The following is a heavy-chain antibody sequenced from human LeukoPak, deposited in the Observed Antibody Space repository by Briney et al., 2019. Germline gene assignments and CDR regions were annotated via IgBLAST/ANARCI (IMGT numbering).Heavy chain of an antibody. CDR1: GGFFSGYY. V-gene: IGHV4-34*01. J-gene: IGHJ3*02. Sequence: PSETLSLTCAVYGGFFSGYYWSWIRQPPGKGLEWIGEINHSGSTNYNPSLKSRVTISVDTSKNQFSLKLSSVTAADTAVYYCARVGYCSSTSCYFSRSAFDIWGQGTMVTVSS. CDR2: INHSGST. CDR3: ARVGYCSSTSCYFSRSAFDI. D-gene: IGHD2-2*01.